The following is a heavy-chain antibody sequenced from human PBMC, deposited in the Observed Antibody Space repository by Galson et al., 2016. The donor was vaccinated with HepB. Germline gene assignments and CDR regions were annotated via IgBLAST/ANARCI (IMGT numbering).Heavy chain of an antibody. J-gene: IGHJ4*02. CDR1: GFTFDDYA. D-gene: IGHD6-19*01. CDR2: ITWNSGSK. Sequence: SLRLSCAASGFTFDDYAMHWVRQAPGKGLEWVSGITWNSGSKDYADSVKGRFTISRDNAKNSLYLQMNSLRAEDTALYYCAKDIVVAGTRTLEFWGQGTLVTVSS. V-gene: IGHV3-9*01. CDR3: AKDIVVAGTRTLEF.